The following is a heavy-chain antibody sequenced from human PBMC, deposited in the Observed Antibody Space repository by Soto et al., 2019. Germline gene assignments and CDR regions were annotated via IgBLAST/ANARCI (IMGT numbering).Heavy chain of an antibody. CDR2: IYYSGST. J-gene: IGHJ6*03. V-gene: IGHV4-31*02. Sequence: SETLSLTCTVSGGSISSGGYYWSWIRQHPGKGLEWIGYIYYSGSTYYNPSLKSRVTISVDTSKNQFSLKLSSVTAADTAVYYCGRREGITIFGLVAAPEVWGKGTTVNVSS. CDR1: GGSISSGGYY. D-gene: IGHD3-3*01. CDR3: GRREGITIFGLVAAPEV.